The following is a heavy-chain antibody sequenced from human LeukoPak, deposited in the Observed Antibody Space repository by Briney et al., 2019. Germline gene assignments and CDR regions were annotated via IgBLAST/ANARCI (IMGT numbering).Heavy chain of an antibody. D-gene: IGHD1-14*01. V-gene: IGHV3-30-3*01. J-gene: IGHJ4*02. CDR2: ISYDGSNK. Sequence: PGGSLRLSCAASGFTFSSYAMHWVRQAPGKGLEWVAVISYDGSNKYYADSVKGRFTISRDNSKNTLYLQMNSLRAEDTAVYYCARTTLGTGGYFDYWGQGTLVTVSS. CDR1: GFTFSSYA. CDR3: ARTTLGTGGYFDY.